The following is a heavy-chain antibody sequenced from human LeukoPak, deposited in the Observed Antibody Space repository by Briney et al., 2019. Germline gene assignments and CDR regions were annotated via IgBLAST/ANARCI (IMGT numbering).Heavy chain of an antibody. V-gene: IGHV4-61*05. Sequence: PSETLSLTCTVSGGSISSSSYYWSWIRQPPGKGLEWIGYIYYSGSTNYNPSLKSRVTISVDTSKNQFSLKLSSVTAADTAVYYCARQEGGKHCTNGVCYTSPNWFDPWGQGTLVTVSS. CDR1: GGSISSSSYY. CDR2: IYYSGST. J-gene: IGHJ5*02. D-gene: IGHD2-8*01. CDR3: ARQEGGKHCTNGVCYTSPNWFDP.